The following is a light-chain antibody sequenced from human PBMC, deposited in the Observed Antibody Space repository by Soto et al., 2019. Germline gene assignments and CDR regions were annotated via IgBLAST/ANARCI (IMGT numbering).Light chain of an antibody. CDR1: QSVSSSY. CDR2: GAS. V-gene: IGKV3-20*01. CDR3: QQYGSSAFT. Sequence: EIVLTQSPGTLSLSPGERATLSCRASQSVSSSYLAWYQQKPGQAPRLLIYGASSRATGIPDRFSGSGSGTDFTLTISRLEPEDCAVYYCQQYGSSAFTFGPGNKVDIK. J-gene: IGKJ3*01.